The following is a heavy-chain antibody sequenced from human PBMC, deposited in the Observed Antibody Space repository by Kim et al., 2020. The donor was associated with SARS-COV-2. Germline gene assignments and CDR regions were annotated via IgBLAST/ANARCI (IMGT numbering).Heavy chain of an antibody. CDR2: IYPGDSDT. CDR3: ATHATDLTSGSQH. J-gene: IGHJ1*01. D-gene: IGHD1-1*01. CDR1: GYSFTSYW. Sequence: GESLKISCKGSGYSFTSYWIGWVRQMPGKGLEWMGIIYPGDSDTRYSPSFQGQVTISADKSISTAYLQWSSLKASDTAMYYCATHATDLTSGSQHWGQGTLVTVSS. V-gene: IGHV5-51*01.